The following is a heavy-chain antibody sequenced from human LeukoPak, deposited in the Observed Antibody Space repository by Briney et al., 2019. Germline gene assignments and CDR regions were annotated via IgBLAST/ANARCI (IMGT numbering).Heavy chain of an antibody. Sequence: PGGSLRLSCAASGFTFSSYEMNWVRQAPGKGLEWVSYISSSGSTIYYADSVKGRFTISRDNAKNSLYLQMNSLRAEDTAVYYCASTYYDSSAGNDYWGQGTLVTVSS. J-gene: IGHJ4*02. CDR2: ISSSGSTI. CDR3: ASTYYDSSAGNDY. V-gene: IGHV3-48*03. D-gene: IGHD3-22*01. CDR1: GFTFSSYE.